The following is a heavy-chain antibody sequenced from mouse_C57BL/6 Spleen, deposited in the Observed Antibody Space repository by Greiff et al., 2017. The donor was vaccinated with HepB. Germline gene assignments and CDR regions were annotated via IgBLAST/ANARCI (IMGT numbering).Heavy chain of an antibody. Sequence: QVQLQQPGAELVKPGASVKLSCKASGYTFTSYWMHWVKQRPGQGLEWIGMIHPNSGSTNYNEKFKSKATLTVDKSSSTAYMQLSSLTSEDSAVYYCARPYYGSSYGYAMDYWGQGTSVTVSS. D-gene: IGHD1-1*01. CDR1: GYTFTSYW. V-gene: IGHV1-64*01. J-gene: IGHJ4*01. CDR3: ARPYYGSSYGYAMDY. CDR2: IHPNSGST.